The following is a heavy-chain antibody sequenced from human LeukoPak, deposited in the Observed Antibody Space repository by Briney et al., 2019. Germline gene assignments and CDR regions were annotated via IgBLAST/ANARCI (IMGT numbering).Heavy chain of an antibody. Sequence: PGGSLRLSCAASAFTFSSYAMSWVRQPPGKGLEWVSAISGSGSSRYYADSVKGRFTISSDNSKNTLSLQMDSLRAEDTAIYYCAKGDRQRGLGVFDYWGQGTLVTVSS. CDR2: ISGSGSSR. CDR1: AFTFSSYA. J-gene: IGHJ4*02. CDR3: AKGDRQRGLGVFDY. D-gene: IGHD3-10*01. V-gene: IGHV3-23*01.